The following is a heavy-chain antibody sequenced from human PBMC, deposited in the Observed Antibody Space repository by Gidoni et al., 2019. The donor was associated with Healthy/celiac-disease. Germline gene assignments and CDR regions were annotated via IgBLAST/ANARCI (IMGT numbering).Heavy chain of an antibody. V-gene: IGHV3-7*01. Sequence: EVQLVESGGGLVQPGGSLRLSCAASGFTFSSDWMSWVRQAPGKGLEWVANIKQDGSEKYYVDSVKGRFTISRDNAKNSLYLQMNSLRAEDTAVYYCARGGIWFGELLRPGVDDYWGQGTLVTVSS. J-gene: IGHJ4*02. CDR2: IKQDGSEK. CDR3: ARGGIWFGELLRPGVDDY. CDR1: GFTFSSDW. D-gene: IGHD3-10*01.